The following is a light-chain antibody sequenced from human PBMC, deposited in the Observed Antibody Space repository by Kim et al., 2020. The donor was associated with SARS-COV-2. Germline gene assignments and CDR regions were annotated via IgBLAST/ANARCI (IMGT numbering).Light chain of an antibody. Sequence: GQRVPISCYGRSSNSGTKTLNWYQHVPGTAPKLIIYIDHQRPSGVPDRFSAAKSGTSASLAISEVQSEDEADYICSTFDDSLNGWVFGGGTQLTVL. CDR2: IDH. V-gene: IGLV1-44*01. CDR3: STFDDSLNGWV. J-gene: IGLJ3*02. CDR1: SSNSGTKT.